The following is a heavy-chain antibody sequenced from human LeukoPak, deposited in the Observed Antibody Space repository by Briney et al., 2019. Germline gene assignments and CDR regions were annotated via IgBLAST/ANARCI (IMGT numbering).Heavy chain of an antibody. CDR1: GYSISSGYY. J-gene: IGHJ4*02. D-gene: IGHD5-12*01. Sequence: SETLSLTCAVSGYSISSGYYWGWIRQPPGKGLEWIGSIYHSGSTYYNPSLKSRVTISVDTSKNQFSLKLSSVTAADTAVYYCARAGYSGYDTPLEYDYWGQGTLVAVSS. CDR2: IYHSGST. V-gene: IGHV4-38-2*01. CDR3: ARAGYSGYDTPLEYDY.